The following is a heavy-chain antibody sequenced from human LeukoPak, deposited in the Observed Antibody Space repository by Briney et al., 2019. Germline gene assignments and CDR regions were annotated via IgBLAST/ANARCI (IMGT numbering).Heavy chain of an antibody. CDR2: ISTSSIYI. CDR1: GFTFSNYN. CDR3: AKCWGSGSYLFDAFDI. Sequence: GGSLRLSCAASGFTFSNYNMNWVRQAPGKGLEWVSSISTSSIYIYYADSVKGRFTISRDNARNSLYLQMNSLRAEDTAVYYCAKCWGSGSYLFDAFDIWGQGTMVTVSS. D-gene: IGHD1-26*01. J-gene: IGHJ3*02. V-gene: IGHV3-21*01.